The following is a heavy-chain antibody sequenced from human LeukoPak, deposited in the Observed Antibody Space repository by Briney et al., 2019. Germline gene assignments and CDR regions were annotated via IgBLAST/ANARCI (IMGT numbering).Heavy chain of an antibody. CDR2: IYDSGNT. CDR3: ARTSYGSGSYMDY. CDR1: GGSIRSYY. J-gene: IGHJ4*02. Sequence: PSETLSLTCTVSGGSIRSYYWSWIRQPPGKGLEWIGYIYDSGNTNYNPSLKSRVTISVDTSKNQFSLKLSSVTAADTAVYYCARTSYGSGSYMDYWGQGTLVTVSS. D-gene: IGHD3-10*01. V-gene: IGHV4-59*01.